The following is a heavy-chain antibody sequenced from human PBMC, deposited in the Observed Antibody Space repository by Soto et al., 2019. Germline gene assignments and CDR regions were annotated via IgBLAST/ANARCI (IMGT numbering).Heavy chain of an antibody. CDR2: ISSSSSYT. Sequence: PVGSLRLSCAASGFTFSDYYMSWIRQAPGKGLEWVSYISSSSSYTNYADSVKGRFTISRDNAKNSLYLQMNSLRAEDTAVYYCAREVVGGSSWYPPTYSYYYYGMDVWGQGTTVTVSS. CDR1: GFTFSDYY. V-gene: IGHV3-11*06. CDR3: AREVVGGSSWYPPTYSYYYYGMDV. J-gene: IGHJ6*02. D-gene: IGHD6-13*01.